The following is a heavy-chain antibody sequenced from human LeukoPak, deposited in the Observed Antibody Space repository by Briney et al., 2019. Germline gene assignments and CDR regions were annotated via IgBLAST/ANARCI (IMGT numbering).Heavy chain of an antibody. CDR3: ARDRDYSNTERGFDY. V-gene: IGHV1-2*02. J-gene: IGHJ4*02. CDR2: INPNNGET. D-gene: IGHD4-11*01. Sequence: ASVKVSCKTSGYTFTDYYIHWVRQAPGQGLEWMGWINPNNGETNSAQKFQGRVTMTGDTSISTAYMELRRATSDDTAVYYCARDRDYSNTERGFDYWGQGTLVTVSS. CDR1: GYTFTDYY.